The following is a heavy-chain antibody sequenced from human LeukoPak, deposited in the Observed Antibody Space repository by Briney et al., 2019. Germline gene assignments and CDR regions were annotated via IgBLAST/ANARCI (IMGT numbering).Heavy chain of an antibody. CDR2: IRGSGGST. J-gene: IGHJ4*02. D-gene: IGHD3-10*01. V-gene: IGHV3-23*01. CDR1: GFTFSGYA. Sequence: GGSLRLSCAPSGFTFSGYAMSGVRQAPAKGLEWVSAIRGSGGSTYYADSVKGRFTVSRDNSKNTLYLQMNSVRAEDTAVYYCATGRGEGSYPGYFDYWGQGTQVTVSS. CDR3: ATGRGEGSYPGYFDY.